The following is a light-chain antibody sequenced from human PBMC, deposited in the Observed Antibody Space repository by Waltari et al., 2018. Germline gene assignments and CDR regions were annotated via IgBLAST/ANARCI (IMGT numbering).Light chain of an antibody. CDR3: QQYKSLPYS. CDR2: YAT. CDR1: QGISTY. J-gene: IGKJ2*03. Sequence: DIQMTQSPSSMSASIGDRVTITCRASQGISTYLNWYQQKPGKAPKLLIFYATRLESGVPSRFSGSGSGTEFTLLISSLQPEDFATYYCQQYKSLPYSFGQWTKVEIK. V-gene: IGKV1-39*01.